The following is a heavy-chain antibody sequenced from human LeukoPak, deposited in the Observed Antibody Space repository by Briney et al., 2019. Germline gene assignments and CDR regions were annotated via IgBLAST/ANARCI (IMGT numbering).Heavy chain of an antibody. D-gene: IGHD4-17*01. J-gene: IGHJ4*02. V-gene: IGHV4-34*01. CDR1: GGSFSGYY. CDR3: ARENYGVSDY. CDR2: INHSGST. Sequence: SETLSLTCAVYGGSFSGYYWSWIRQPPGKGLEWIGEINHSGSTNYNPSLKSRVTISVDTSKNQFSLKLSSVTAADTAVYYCARENYGVSDYWGQGTLVTVSS.